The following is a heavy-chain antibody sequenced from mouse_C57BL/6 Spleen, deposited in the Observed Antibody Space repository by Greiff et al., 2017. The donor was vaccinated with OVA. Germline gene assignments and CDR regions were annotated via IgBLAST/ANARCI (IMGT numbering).Heavy chain of an antibody. CDR3: ARYSVTGRGYFDV. CDR2: IRNKANGYTT. V-gene: IGHV7-3*01. Sequence: EVQRVESGGGLVQPGGSLSLSCAASGFTFTDYYMSWVRQPPGKALEWLGFIRNKANGYTTEYSASVKGRFTISRDNSQSILYLQMNALRAEDSATYYCARYSVTGRGYFDVWGTGTTVTVSS. CDR1: GFTFTDYY. J-gene: IGHJ1*03. D-gene: IGHD4-1*01.